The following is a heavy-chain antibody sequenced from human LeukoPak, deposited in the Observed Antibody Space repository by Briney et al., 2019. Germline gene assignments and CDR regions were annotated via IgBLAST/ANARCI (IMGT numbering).Heavy chain of an antibody. Sequence: GGSLRLSCAASGFTFSSYWMSWVRQAPGKGLEWVANIKQDGSEKYYVDSVKGRLTISRENAKNSLYLQINSLRAEDTAAYYCAREERHCTRSMCAPPPMDVWGQGTTVTVSS. V-gene: IGHV3-7*01. D-gene: IGHD2-8*01. J-gene: IGHJ6*02. CDR2: IKQDGSEK. CDR3: AREERHCTRSMCAPPPMDV. CDR1: GFTFSSYW.